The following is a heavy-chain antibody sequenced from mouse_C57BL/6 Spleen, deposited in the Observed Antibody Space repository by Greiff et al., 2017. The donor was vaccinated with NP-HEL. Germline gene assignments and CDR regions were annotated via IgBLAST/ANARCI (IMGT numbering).Heavy chain of an antibody. Sequence: EVKLMESGGGLVQPGESLKLSCESNEYEFPSHDMSWVRKTPEKRLELVAAINSDGGSTYYPDTMERRFIISRDNTKKTLYLQMSSLRSEDTALDYCARGGTTTPHWYFDVWGTGTTVTVSS. D-gene: IGHD2-14*01. V-gene: IGHV5-2*01. J-gene: IGHJ1*03. CDR2: INSDGGST. CDR1: EYEFPSHD. CDR3: ARGGTTTPHWYFDV.